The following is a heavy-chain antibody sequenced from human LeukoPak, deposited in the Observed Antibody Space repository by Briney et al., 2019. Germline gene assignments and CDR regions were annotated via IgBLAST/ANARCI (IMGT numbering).Heavy chain of an antibody. CDR2: INPSGGST. D-gene: IGHD6-19*01. Sequence: GASVKVSCKASGYTFTGYYMHWVRQAPGQGLEWMGIINPSGGSTSYAQKFQGRVTMTRDMSTSTVYMELNSLRSEDTAVYYCARDAESVAGYWYFDLWGRGTLVTVSS. CDR1: GYTFTGYY. CDR3: ARDAESVAGYWYFDL. J-gene: IGHJ2*01. V-gene: IGHV1-46*01.